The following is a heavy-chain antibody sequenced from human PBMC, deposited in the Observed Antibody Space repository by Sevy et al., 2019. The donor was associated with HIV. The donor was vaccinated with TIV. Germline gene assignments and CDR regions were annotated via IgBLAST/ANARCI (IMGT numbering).Heavy chain of an antibody. CDR1: GFTFNKAW. D-gene: IGHD3-3*01. CDR3: TTKGGFWSGYQYFDY. V-gene: IGHV3-15*01. CDR2: IKSNGDGGTT. J-gene: IGHJ4*02. Sequence: GGSLRLSCVASGFTFNKAWMTWVRQAPGKGLEWVGRIKSNGDGGTTDYTAPVKGRFTISRDDSKNTLYLQMNSLKTEDTAVYYCTTKGGFWSGYQYFDYWGQGTLVTVSS.